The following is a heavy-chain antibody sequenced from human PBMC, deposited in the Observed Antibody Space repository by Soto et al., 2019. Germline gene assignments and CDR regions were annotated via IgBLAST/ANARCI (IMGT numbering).Heavy chain of an antibody. CDR3: AREMVRGVGSDY. CDR2: ISTYNGNT. Sequence: ASVKVSCKASGYTFTSYGISWVRQAPGRGLEWMGWISTYNGNTKYAQKLQGRVTMTTDTSTSTAYMELRSLRSDDTAVFYCAREMVRGVGSDYWGQGTPVTVSS. D-gene: IGHD3-10*01. CDR1: GYTFTSYG. V-gene: IGHV1-18*01. J-gene: IGHJ4*02.